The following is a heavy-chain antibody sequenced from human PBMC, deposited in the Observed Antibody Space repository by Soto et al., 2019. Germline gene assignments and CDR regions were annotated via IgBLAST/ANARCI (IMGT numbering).Heavy chain of an antibody. D-gene: IGHD3-16*01. CDR1: GYTLTYHY. Sequence: VQLVQSGAEVKKPGASVKVSCKAFGYTLTYHYIHWVRQAPGQGLEWMGYINPNSGGTRFDKRFQDRVAMTRDTAFNTTYVELSRLTSDDTAIYYCARGGGQTYYYYPMDVWGQATTVTVSS. CDR3: ARGGGQTYYYYPMDV. V-gene: IGHV1-2*02. J-gene: IGHJ6*02. CDR2: INPNSGGT.